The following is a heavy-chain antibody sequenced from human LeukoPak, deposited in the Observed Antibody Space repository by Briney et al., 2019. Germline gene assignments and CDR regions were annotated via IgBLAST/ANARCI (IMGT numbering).Heavy chain of an antibody. CDR1: GFTFSSYW. V-gene: IGHV3-7*01. CDR3: ARLLLSRTFDY. CDR2: IKEDGSEK. D-gene: IGHD3-10*01. Sequence: GGSLRLSCAASGFTFSSYWMSWVRQAPGKGLEWAANIKEDGSEKYYVDSLKGRFTISRDNAKNSLFLQMNSLRAEDTAVYYCARLLLSRTFDYWGQGDLVTVSS. J-gene: IGHJ4*02.